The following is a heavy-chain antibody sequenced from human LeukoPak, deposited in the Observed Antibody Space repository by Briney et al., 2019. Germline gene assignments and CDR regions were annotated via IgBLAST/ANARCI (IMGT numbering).Heavy chain of an antibody. D-gene: IGHD3-22*01. CDR1: GGSISSYY. V-gene: IGHV4-59*01. Sequence: SETLSLTCTVSGGSISSYYWSWLRQPPGKGLEWIGYIYDSGSTNHNPSLKSRVTISVDTSKNQFSLKLSSVTAADTAVYYCACLTTADAFDIWGQGTMVTVSS. CDR2: IYDSGST. CDR3: ACLTTADAFDI. J-gene: IGHJ3*02.